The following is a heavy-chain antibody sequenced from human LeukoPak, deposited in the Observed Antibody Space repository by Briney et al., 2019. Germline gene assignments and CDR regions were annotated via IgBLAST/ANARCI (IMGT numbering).Heavy chain of an antibody. V-gene: IGHV3-15*01. CDR1: GFTFSNAW. Sequence: GGSLRLSCAASGFTFSNAWMSWVRQAPGKGLEWVGRIKSKTDGGTTDYAAPVKGRFTISRDDSKNTLYLQMNSLKTEDTAVYYCTTGRASGSYTSDYWGQGTLVTVSS. D-gene: IGHD1-26*01. J-gene: IGHJ4*02. CDR3: TTGRASGSYTSDY. CDR2: IKSKTDGGTT.